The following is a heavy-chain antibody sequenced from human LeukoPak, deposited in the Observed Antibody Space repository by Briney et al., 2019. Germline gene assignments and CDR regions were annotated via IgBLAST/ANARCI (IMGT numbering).Heavy chain of an antibody. V-gene: IGHV3-21*01. CDR1: GFTFSSYS. J-gene: IGHJ4*02. Sequence: GGSLRLSCAASGFTFSSYSMNWVRQAPGKGLEWVSSISSSSSYIYYADSVKGRFTISRDNAKNSLYLQMNSLRAEDTAVYYCARAGHGDYLLTNWGQGTLVTVSS. CDR2: ISSSSSYI. D-gene: IGHD4-17*01. CDR3: ARAGHGDYLLTN.